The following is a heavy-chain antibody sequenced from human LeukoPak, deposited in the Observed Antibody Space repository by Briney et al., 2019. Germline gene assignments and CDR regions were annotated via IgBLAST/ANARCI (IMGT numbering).Heavy chain of an antibody. J-gene: IGHJ3*02. Sequence: PSQTLSLTCTVSGGSISSGGYYWSWIRQHPGKGLEWIGYIYYSGSTYYNPSLKSRVTISVDTSKNQFSLKLSSVTAADTAVYYCARDKILPSSLSFDIWGQGTMVTVSS. CDR1: GGSISSGGYY. D-gene: IGHD2-15*01. CDR3: ARDKILPSSLSFDI. V-gene: IGHV4-31*03. CDR2: IYYSGST.